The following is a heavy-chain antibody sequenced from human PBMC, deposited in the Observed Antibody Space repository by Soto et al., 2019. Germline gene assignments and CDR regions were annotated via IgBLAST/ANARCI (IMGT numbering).Heavy chain of an antibody. V-gene: IGHV3-23*01. CDR2: ISGSGGST. Sequence: EVQLLESGGGLVQPGGYLGLSCAASGFTFSSYAMSWVRQSPGKGLEWVSAISGSGGSTYYADSVKGRFTISRDISKNTLYLQMNSLRAEDTAVYYCAKDMVRGFIPPILDYWGQGTLVTVSS. CDR3: AKDMVRGFIPPILDY. CDR1: GFTFSSYA. D-gene: IGHD3-10*01. J-gene: IGHJ4*02.